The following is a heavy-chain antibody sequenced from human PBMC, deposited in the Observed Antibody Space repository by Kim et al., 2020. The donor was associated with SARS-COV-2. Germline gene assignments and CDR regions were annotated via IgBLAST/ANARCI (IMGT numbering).Heavy chain of an antibody. J-gene: IGHJ2*01. CDR3: AQSSEYSSSDDYWYFDL. CDR2: IIPIFGTA. V-gene: IGHV1-69*13. CDR1: GGTFSSYA. D-gene: IGHD6-6*01. Sequence: SVKVSCKASGGTFSSYAISWVRQAPGQGLEWMGGIIPIFGTANYAQKFQGRVTITADESTSTAYMELSSLRSEDTAVYYCAQSSEYSSSDDYWYFDLWGRGTLVTVSS.